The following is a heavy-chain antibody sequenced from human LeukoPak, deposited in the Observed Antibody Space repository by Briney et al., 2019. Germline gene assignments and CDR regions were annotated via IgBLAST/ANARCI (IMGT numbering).Heavy chain of an antibody. D-gene: IGHD3-22*01. CDR3: ARQDYYEKSGYYYFDH. V-gene: IGHV4-34*01. Sequence: SETLSLTCAVYGGSFSGYYWSWIRQPPGKGLEWIGEINHSGSTNYNPSLKSRVTVSVDTSKNQLSLKVNSVTAADTAVYYCARQDYYEKSGYYYFDHWGQGTLVTVSS. CDR1: GGSFSGYY. J-gene: IGHJ4*02. CDR2: INHSGST.